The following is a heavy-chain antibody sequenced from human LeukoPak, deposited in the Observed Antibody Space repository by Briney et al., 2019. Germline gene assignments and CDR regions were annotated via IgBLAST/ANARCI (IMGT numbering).Heavy chain of an antibody. CDR2: IYYSGST. CDR1: GGSISSSSYY. V-gene: IGHV4-39*01. Sequence: SETLSLTCSVSGGSISSSSYYWGWIRQTPGKGLEWIGSIYYSGSTYYNPSLKSRVTISVDTSKNQFSLKLSSVTAADTAVYYCARHSYYDSSGIRGYFDYWGQGTLVTVSS. J-gene: IGHJ4*02. D-gene: IGHD3-22*01. CDR3: ARHSYYDSSGIRGYFDY.